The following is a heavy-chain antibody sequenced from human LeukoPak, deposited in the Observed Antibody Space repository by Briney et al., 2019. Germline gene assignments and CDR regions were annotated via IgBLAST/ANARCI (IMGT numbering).Heavy chain of an antibody. J-gene: IGHJ3*02. CDR2: IYPGDSET. CDR1: GYGFTTYW. D-gene: IGHD3-22*01. Sequence: GESLKISCKASGYGFTTYWIGWVRQMSGKGLEWMGIIYPGDSETRYSPSFQGQVTISADKSISTAYLRWSSLKASDTAMYYCANGYDSWRFDIWGQGTMVTVSS. CDR3: ANGYDSWRFDI. V-gene: IGHV5-51*01.